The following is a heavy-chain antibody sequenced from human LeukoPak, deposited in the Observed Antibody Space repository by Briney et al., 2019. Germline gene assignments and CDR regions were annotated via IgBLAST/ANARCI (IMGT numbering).Heavy chain of an antibody. CDR1: GDSVSSNSAT. J-gene: IGHJ5*01. V-gene: IGHV6-1*01. CDR2: TYYRSKWYN. D-gene: IGHD3-9*01. CDR3: ARVQLRYFDWLFDF. Sequence: SQTLSLTRAILGDSVSSNSATWNWIRQSPSRGLEWLGRTYYRSKWYNDYAVSVKSRITINPDTSKNHFSLQLNSVTPEDTAVYYCARVQLRYFDWLFDFWGQGTLVTVSS.